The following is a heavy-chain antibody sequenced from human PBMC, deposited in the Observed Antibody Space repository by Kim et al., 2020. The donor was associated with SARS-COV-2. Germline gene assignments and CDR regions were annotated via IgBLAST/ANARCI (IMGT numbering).Heavy chain of an antibody. J-gene: IGHJ4*02. V-gene: IGHV4-34*01. D-gene: IGHD5-12*01. Sequence: LKGRVTISVDTSKNQFSLKLSSVTAADTAVYYCARGLSGYDPLPNYYFDYWGQGTLVTVSS. CDR3: ARGLSGYDPLPNYYFDY.